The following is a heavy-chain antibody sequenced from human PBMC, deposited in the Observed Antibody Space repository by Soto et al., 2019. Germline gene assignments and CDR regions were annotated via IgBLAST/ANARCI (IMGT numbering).Heavy chain of an antibody. CDR1: GFTFSSYG. CDR3: ARVTGSLEGIGVGAFDI. CDR2: IWYDGSNK. Sequence: GGSLRLSCAASGFTFSSYGMHWVRQAPGKGLEWVAVIWYDGSNKYYADSVKGRFTISRDNSKNTLYLQMNSLIAEDTAVYYCARVTGSLEGIGVGAFDIWGQGTMVTVSS. D-gene: IGHD2-21*02. V-gene: IGHV3-33*08. J-gene: IGHJ3*02.